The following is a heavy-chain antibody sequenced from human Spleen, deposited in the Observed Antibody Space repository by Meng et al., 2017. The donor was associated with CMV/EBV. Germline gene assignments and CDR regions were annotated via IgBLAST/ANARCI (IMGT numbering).Heavy chain of an antibody. V-gene: IGHV3-13*01. CDR2: IGIARDT. CDR1: GFTFSTYA. J-gene: IGHJ6*02. Sequence: GESLKISCAASGFTFSTYAMRWVRQAPGKGLEWVSAIGIARDTYYSDSVKGRFTISRENARNSLYLQMNSLRAGDTAVYYCARDRNGLDVWGHGTTVTVSS. CDR3: ARDRNGLDV.